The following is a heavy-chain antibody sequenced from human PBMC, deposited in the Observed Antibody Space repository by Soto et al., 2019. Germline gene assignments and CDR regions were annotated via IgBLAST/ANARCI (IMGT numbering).Heavy chain of an antibody. V-gene: IGHV3-23*01. D-gene: IGHD2-2*01. CDR1: GFTFSSYA. Sequence: GGSLRLSCAASGFTFSSYAMSWVGQAPGKGLEWVSAISGSGGSTYYADSVKGRFTISRDNSKNTLYLQMNSLRAEDTAVYYCAKLLYCSSTSCKYSDYPCPGTLLTVSS. CDR2: ISGSGGST. J-gene: IGHJ4*02. CDR3: AKLLYCSSTSCKYSDY.